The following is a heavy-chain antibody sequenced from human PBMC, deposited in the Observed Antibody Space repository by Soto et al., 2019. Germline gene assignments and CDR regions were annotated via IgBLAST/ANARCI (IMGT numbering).Heavy chain of an antibody. CDR2: IAESGGGT. CDR3: ANRLGTYFLSGLPFDI. CDR1: GFTFSSHP. J-gene: IGHJ3*02. Sequence: GSLRLSCTASGFTFSSHPMSWVRQAPGKGLEWVSAIAESGGGTAYVDSVKGRFTISRDNAKNRLYLQMNSLRAEDTAVYYCANRLGTYFLSGLPFDIWGQGTMVTVSS. V-gene: IGHV3-23*01. D-gene: IGHD1-26*01.